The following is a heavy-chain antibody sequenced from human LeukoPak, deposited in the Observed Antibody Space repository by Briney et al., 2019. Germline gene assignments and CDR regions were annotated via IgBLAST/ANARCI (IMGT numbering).Heavy chain of an antibody. V-gene: IGHV3-48*03. CDR1: GFTFSSYE. D-gene: IGHD3-9*01. CDR3: ARDAVDILTGSTYPDAFDI. Sequence: GGSLRLSCAASGFTFSSYEMNWVRQAPGKGLEWGSYISSSGSTIYYADSVKGRFTISRDNATNSLYLQMNSLRAEDTAVYYCARDAVDILTGSTYPDAFDIWGQGTMVTVSS. J-gene: IGHJ3*02. CDR2: ISSSGSTI.